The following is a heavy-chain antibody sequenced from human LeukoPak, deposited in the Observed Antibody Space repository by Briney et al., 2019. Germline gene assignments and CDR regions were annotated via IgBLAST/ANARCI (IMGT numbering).Heavy chain of an antibody. Sequence: SVKVSCKASGGTFNNYAISWVRQAPGQGLEWMGRITPILDITNYAQKFQGRVTITADKSTSTAYMELRSLRSDDTAVYYCARARGAGTGVFDYWGQGALVTVSS. V-gene: IGHV1-69*04. D-gene: IGHD6-13*01. CDR3: ARARGAGTGVFDY. CDR1: GGTFNNYA. J-gene: IGHJ4*02. CDR2: ITPILDIT.